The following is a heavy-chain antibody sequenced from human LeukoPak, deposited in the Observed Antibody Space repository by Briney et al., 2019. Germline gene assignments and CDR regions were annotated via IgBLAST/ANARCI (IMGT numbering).Heavy chain of an antibody. CDR2: IKSKTDGGTT. V-gene: IGHV3-15*01. Sequence: GGSLRLSCTASGFTFTTYWMTWVRQAPGKGLEWVGRIKSKTDGGTTDYAAPVKGRFTISGDDSKNTLYLQMNSLKTEDTAVYYCTTEDGEMNAEYFQHWGQGTLVTVSS. CDR1: GFTFTTYW. CDR3: TTEDGEMNAEYFQH. J-gene: IGHJ1*01.